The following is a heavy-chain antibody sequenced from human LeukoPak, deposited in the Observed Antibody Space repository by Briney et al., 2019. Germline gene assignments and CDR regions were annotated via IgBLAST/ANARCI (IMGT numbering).Heavy chain of an antibody. D-gene: IGHD2-15*01. CDR1: GFPLSSYS. J-gene: IGHJ4*02. V-gene: IGHV3-48*01. CDR3: VRVKGSYFDY. Sequence: GGSLRLSRAASGFPLSSYSINWVRQAPGKGLEWVSYISSSGSAIYYVDSVKGRFTVSRDNAKNSLFLQMNSPRAEDTAVYYCVRVKGSYFDYWGQGALVTVSS. CDR2: ISSSGSAI.